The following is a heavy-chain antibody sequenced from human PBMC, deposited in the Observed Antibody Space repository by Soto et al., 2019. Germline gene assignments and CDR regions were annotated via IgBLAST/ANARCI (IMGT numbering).Heavy chain of an antibody. CDR3: ARRGELSPHYYYYYMDV. V-gene: IGHV4-39*01. Sequence: SETLSLTCTVSGGSISSSSYYWGWIRQPPGKGLEWIGSIYYSGSTYYNPSLKSRVTISVHTSKNQFSLKLSSVTAADPAVYYCARRGELSPHYYYYYMDVWGKGTTVTVSS. D-gene: IGHD3-16*02. J-gene: IGHJ6*03. CDR2: IYYSGST. CDR1: GGSISSSSYY.